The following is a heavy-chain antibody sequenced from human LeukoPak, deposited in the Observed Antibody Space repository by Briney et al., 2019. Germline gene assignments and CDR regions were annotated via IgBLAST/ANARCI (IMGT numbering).Heavy chain of an antibody. CDR1: GGSFSGYY. CDR2: INHSGST. V-gene: IGHV4-34*01. CDR3: ARGPLRDYVWGSYRSYYFDY. D-gene: IGHD3-16*02. Sequence: SETLSLTCAVYGGSFSGYYWSWIRQPPGKGLEWIGEINHSGSTNYNPSLKSRVTISVDTSKNQFSLKLSSVTAADTAVYYCARGPLRDYVWGSYRSYYFDYWGQGTLVTVSS. J-gene: IGHJ4*02.